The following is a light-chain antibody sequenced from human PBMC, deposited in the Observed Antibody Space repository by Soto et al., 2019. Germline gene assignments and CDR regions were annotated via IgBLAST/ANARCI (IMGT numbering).Light chain of an antibody. CDR2: GAS. CDR1: RSVSSCY. J-gene: IGKJ1*01. V-gene: IGKV3-20*01. Sequence: ETVLTQSPGTLSLSPGERATLFCRASRSVSSCYLAWYQQKPGQAPRLLIYGASSRATGIPARFSGSGSGTDFTLTISRLEPEDFAVYYCQQYSSSPPAWTFGQGTPVEIK. CDR3: QQYSSSPPAWT.